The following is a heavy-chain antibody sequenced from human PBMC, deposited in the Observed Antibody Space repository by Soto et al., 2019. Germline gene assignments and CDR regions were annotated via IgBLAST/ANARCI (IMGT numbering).Heavy chain of an antibody. V-gene: IGHV4-39*01. CDR3: AKHRDCYGGTCYSGEFDP. Sequence: SETLSLTCTVSGGSISSSSYYWGWIRQPPGKGLEWIGSIFYSGSTYYNPSLKNRVTISVDTSKNQFSLKLSSVTAADTAVYYCAKHRDCYGGTCYSGEFDPWGQGTLVTVSS. D-gene: IGHD2-15*01. CDR2: IFYSGST. J-gene: IGHJ5*02. CDR1: GGSISSSSYY.